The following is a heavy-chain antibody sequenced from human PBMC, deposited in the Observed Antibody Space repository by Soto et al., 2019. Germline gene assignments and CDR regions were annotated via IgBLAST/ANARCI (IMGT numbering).Heavy chain of an antibody. J-gene: IGHJ6*02. Sequence: PGGSLRLSCAASGFNFNRYTINWVRQAPGKRLEWLSSISSSGYIFSTDSVRGRFTISRDNAKNSVYLQINSLRAEDTAVYFCARDCSGGSCYPGMDVWGQGTTVTSP. D-gene: IGHD2-15*01. CDR1: GFNFNRYT. CDR3: ARDCSGGSCYPGMDV. V-gene: IGHV3-21*01. CDR2: ISSSGYI.